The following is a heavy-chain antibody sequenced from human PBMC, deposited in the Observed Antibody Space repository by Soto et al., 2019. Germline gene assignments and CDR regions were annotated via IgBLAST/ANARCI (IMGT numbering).Heavy chain of an antibody. CDR3: AREGFSGVHSSCSSLLYCYYVMEV. J-gene: IGHJ6*01. D-gene: IGHD6-6*01. CDR1: GYTFTSYD. Sequence: ASVKVSCKASGYTFTSYDINWVRQATGQGLEWVGWMNPNSGNTGYAQKFQGRVTMTRTTSISTAYMELSSLRSEDTAVYYCAREGFSGVHSSCSSLLYCYYVMEVLGQ. V-gene: IGHV1-8*01. CDR2: MNPNSGNT.